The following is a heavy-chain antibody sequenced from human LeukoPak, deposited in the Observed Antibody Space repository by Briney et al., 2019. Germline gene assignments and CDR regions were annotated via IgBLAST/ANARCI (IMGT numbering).Heavy chain of an antibody. J-gene: IGHJ4*02. Sequence: GGSLRLSCTASGFTFGDYLMSWFRQAPGKGLEWIGFISGGTTEYAASVRGRFTISRDDSTSIAYLQMNSLTTEDTAVYYCSRGSGWLSVYWGQGTLVTVSS. CDR2: ISGGTT. V-gene: IGHV3-49*03. D-gene: IGHD6-19*01. CDR3: SRGSGWLSVY. CDR1: GFTFGDYL.